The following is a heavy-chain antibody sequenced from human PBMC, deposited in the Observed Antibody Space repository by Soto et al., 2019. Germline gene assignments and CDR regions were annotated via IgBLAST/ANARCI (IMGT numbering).Heavy chain of an antibody. Sequence: EVQLVESGGGLVEPGGSLRLSCAASGFTFSRFSMNWVSQAPAKGLEWLSYITSSSITIYYADSVKGRFTISRDNAKNSLYLQMTSLRDEDTAVYYCARDSSSWNFDYWGQGALVTVSS. CDR1: GFTFSRFS. CDR3: ARDSSSWNFDY. V-gene: IGHV3-48*02. D-gene: IGHD6-13*01. J-gene: IGHJ4*02. CDR2: ITSSSITI.